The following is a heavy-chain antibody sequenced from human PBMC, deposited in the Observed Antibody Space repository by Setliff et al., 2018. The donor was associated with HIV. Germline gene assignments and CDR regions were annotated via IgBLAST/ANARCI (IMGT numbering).Heavy chain of an antibody. J-gene: IGHJ4*02. D-gene: IGHD3-16*01. CDR2: INQSGST. CDR1: GGSFSGYY. CDR3: ARVRMGGYFDF. Sequence: PSETLSLTCAVYGGSFSGYYWSWIRQPPGKGLEWIGEINQSGSTNYNPSLKSRATKSVDRSKNQFSLKLSSVTAADTAVYYCARVRMGGYFDFWGQGTLVTAPQ. V-gene: IGHV4-34*01.